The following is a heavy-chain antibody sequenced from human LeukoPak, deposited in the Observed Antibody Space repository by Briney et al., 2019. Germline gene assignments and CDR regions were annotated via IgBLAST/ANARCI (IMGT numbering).Heavy chain of an antibody. V-gene: IGHV4-39*01. CDR3: ALRYFDWLGLYMDV. Sequence: SETLSLTCTVSGGSISSSSYYWRWIRQRPGKGLEWIGSIYYSGSTYYNPSLKSRVIISVDTSKNQFSLKLSSVTAADTAVYYCALRYFDWLGLYMDVWGKGTTVTVSS. D-gene: IGHD3-9*01. J-gene: IGHJ6*03. CDR2: IYYSGST. CDR1: GGSISSSSYY.